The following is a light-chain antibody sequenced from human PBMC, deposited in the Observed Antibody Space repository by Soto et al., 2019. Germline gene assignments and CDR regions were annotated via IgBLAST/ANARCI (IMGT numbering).Light chain of an antibody. CDR3: LLYYSGVRV. CDR1: TGPVTGGHF. J-gene: IGLJ3*02. CDR2: DVS. Sequence: QAVVTQEPSLTVSPGGTVTVTCGSSTGPVTGGHFPYWFQQKPGQAPRTLIFDVSHKPSWAPARFSGSLLGGKAVLTLSGAQPDDEADYYCLLYYSGVRVFGGGTQLTVL. V-gene: IGLV7-46*01.